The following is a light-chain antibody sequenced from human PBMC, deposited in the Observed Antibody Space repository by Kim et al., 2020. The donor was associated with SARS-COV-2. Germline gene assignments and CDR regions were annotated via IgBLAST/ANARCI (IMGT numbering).Light chain of an antibody. Sequence: RVTISCSGSSSNSGSNYVYWYQQLPGTAPKLLIYRNNQRPSGVPDRFSGSKSGTSASLAISGLRSEDEADYYCAAWDDSLSGLYVFGTGTKVTVL. V-gene: IGLV1-47*01. CDR2: RNN. J-gene: IGLJ1*01. CDR1: SSNSGSNY. CDR3: AAWDDSLSGLYV.